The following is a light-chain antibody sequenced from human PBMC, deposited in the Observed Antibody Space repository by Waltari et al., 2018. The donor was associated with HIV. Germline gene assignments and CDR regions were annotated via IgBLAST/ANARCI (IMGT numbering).Light chain of an antibody. Sequence: QSVLTQPPSASETPGQRVTISCSGSSSHIGSNYVYWYQHLPGKAPNLLIYRNNQRPSGVPDRFSGSKSGTSASLAISGLRSEDEADYYCAAWGDSLTSFVFGTGTKVTVL. J-gene: IGLJ1*01. CDR3: AAWGDSLTSFV. CDR1: SSHIGSNY. CDR2: RNN. V-gene: IGLV1-47*01.